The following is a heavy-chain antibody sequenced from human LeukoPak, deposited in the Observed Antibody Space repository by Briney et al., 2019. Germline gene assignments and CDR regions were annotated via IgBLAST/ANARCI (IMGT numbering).Heavy chain of an antibody. CDR1: GYTFNNYW. Sequence: GGSLRLSCAASGYTFNNYWMNWVRQAPGKGLEWVVAIKQDGSEKYYVDSVKGRFTISRDNAKNSLYLQMNSLRAEDTAVYYCAKDSPPYYDSSGYSDAFDIWGQGTMVTVSS. V-gene: IGHV3-7*01. CDR3: AKDSPPYYDSSGYSDAFDI. J-gene: IGHJ3*02. D-gene: IGHD3-22*01. CDR2: IKQDGSEK.